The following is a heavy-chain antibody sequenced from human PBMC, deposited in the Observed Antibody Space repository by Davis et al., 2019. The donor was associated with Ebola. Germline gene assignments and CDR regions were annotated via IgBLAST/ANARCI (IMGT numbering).Heavy chain of an antibody. V-gene: IGHV3-30-3*01. CDR2: ISYDGSNK. D-gene: IGHD3-22*01. J-gene: IGHJ6*02. CDR1: GFTFSSYA. CDR3: ARDLHITMTHYYYYGMDV. Sequence: GESLKISCAASGFTFSSYAMHWVRQAPGKGLEWVAVISYDGSNKYYADSVKGRFTISRDNSKNTLYLQMNSLRAEDTAVYYCARDLHITMTHYYYYGMDVWGQGTTVTVSS.